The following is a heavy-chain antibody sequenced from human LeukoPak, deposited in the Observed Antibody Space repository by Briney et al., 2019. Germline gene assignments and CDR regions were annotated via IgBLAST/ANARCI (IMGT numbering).Heavy chain of an antibody. CDR2: IIPIFGTA. J-gene: IGHJ4*02. CDR1: GGTFSSYA. V-gene: IGHV1-69*05. CDR3: ARDPVTMVRGVIGGGYFDY. Sequence: SVKVSCKASGGTFSSYAISWVRQAPGQGLEWMGGIIPIFGTANYAQKFQGRVTITTDESTSTAYMELGSLSSEDTAVYYCARDPVTMVRGVIGGGYFDYWGQGTLVTVSS. D-gene: IGHD3-10*01.